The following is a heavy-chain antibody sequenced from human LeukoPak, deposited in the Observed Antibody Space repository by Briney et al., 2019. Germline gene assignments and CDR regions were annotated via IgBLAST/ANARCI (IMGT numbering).Heavy chain of an antibody. CDR2: INPSGGST. J-gene: IGHJ5*02. V-gene: IGHV1-46*03. CDR3: ARAGLYYCSGGSCYSDNWFDP. Sequence: ASVKVSCKASGYTSTSYYMHWVRQAPGQGLEWMGIINPSGGSTSYAQKFQGRVTMTRDTSTSTVYMELSSLRSEDTAVYYCARAGLYYCSGGSCYSDNWFDPWGQGTLVTVSS. D-gene: IGHD2-15*01. CDR1: GYTSTSYY.